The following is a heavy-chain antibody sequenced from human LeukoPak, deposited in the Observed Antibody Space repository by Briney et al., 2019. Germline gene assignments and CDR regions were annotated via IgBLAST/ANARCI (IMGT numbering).Heavy chain of an antibody. CDR1: GFTVSSNY. V-gene: IGHV3-53*01. D-gene: IGHD3-9*01. Sequence: GGSLRLSCAASGFTVSSNYMNWVRQAPGKGLEWVSVIYSGGSTYYADSVKGRFTISRDNAKNSLYLQMNSLRAEDTAVYYCARDQSRYFAFDIWGQGTMVTVSS. CDR2: IYSGGST. CDR3: ARDQSRYFAFDI. J-gene: IGHJ3*02.